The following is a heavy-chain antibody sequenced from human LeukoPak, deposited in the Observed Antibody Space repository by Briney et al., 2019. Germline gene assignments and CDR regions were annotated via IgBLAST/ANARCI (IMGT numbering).Heavy chain of an antibody. J-gene: IGHJ4*02. CDR3: ARESERGSGYYYYDY. CDR2: IHYSGST. V-gene: IGHV4-59*01. CDR1: GGSINSYY. D-gene: IGHD3-22*01. Sequence: SDTLSLICTVSGGSINSYYWSWIRQPPGKGLEGIGYIHYSGSTNYNPSLKSRVTLSVETSKNQFSLKVLSATAADTAVYYCARESERGSGYYYYDYWGQGTLVTVPS.